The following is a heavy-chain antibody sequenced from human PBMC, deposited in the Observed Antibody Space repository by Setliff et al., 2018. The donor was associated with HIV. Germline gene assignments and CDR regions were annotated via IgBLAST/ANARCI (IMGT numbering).Heavy chain of an antibody. CDR2: IKPDGSDK. Sequence: GGSLRLSCVVSGFTFSNYWMSWVRQAPGKGLQWVASIKPDGSDKHYVDPVKGRFTISRDNAEHSLYLQMNSLRVEDTAVYYCATDSTSYCSGGCSGGYFDYWGQGTLVTVSS. V-gene: IGHV3-7*03. D-gene: IGHD2-21*02. J-gene: IGHJ4*02. CDR3: ATDSTSYCSGGCSGGYFDY. CDR1: GFTFSNYW.